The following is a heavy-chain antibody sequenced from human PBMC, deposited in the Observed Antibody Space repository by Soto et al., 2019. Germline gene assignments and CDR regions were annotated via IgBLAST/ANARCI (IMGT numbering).Heavy chain of an antibody. V-gene: IGHV3-48*03. CDR2: ISRSGSPI. CDR1: GFSLSSYE. Sequence: EVHLVESGGGLVQPGGSLRLSCTASGFSLSSYEMDWVRQAPGKGLEWVSHISRSGSPIYYADSVKGRFTISRDNAKNSVFLQMNSLRAEDTAVYYCARVFGDYLIDAFDIWGQGTMVTVSS. CDR3: ARVFGDYLIDAFDI. J-gene: IGHJ3*02. D-gene: IGHD4-17*01.